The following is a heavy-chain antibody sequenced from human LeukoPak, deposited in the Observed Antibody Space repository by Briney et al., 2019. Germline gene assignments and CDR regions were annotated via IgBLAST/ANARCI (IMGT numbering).Heavy chain of an antibody. CDR2: INPNSGGT. Sequence: AASVKVSCKASGYTFTGYYMHWVRQAPGQGLEWMGWINPNSGGTNYAQKFQGRVTMTRDTSISTAYMELSRLRSDDTAVYYCARVVTYYDFWSGYAIFDYWGQGTLVTVSS. CDR1: GYTFTGYY. CDR3: ARVVTYYDFWSGYAIFDY. V-gene: IGHV1-2*02. J-gene: IGHJ4*02. D-gene: IGHD3-3*01.